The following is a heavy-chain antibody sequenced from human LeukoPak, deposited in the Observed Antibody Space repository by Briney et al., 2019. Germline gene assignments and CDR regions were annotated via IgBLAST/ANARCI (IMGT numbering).Heavy chain of an antibody. Sequence: ASVKVSFKASGYTFTTYTISWVRQAPGQGLEWMGWISAYNGNTDYAQKFQGRVTMTTDTSTSTAYMELRSLRSEDTAVYYCAREEGAPIAAANVWGLGTMVTVSS. CDR3: AREEGAPIAAANV. CDR2: ISAYNGNT. V-gene: IGHV1-18*01. D-gene: IGHD6-13*01. J-gene: IGHJ3*01. CDR1: GYTFTTYT.